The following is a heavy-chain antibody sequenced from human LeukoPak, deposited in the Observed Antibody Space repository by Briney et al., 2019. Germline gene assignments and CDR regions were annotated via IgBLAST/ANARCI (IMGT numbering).Heavy chain of an antibody. Sequence: SETLSLTCTVSGGSISSYYWSWIRQPPGKGLEWIGYIYYSGSTNYNPSLKSRATISVDTSKNQFSLKLSSVTAADTAVYYCARVAYDILTGYHFDYWGQGTLVTVSS. CDR2: IYYSGST. CDR3: ARVAYDILTGYHFDY. CDR1: GGSISSYY. D-gene: IGHD3-9*01. V-gene: IGHV4-59*01. J-gene: IGHJ4*02.